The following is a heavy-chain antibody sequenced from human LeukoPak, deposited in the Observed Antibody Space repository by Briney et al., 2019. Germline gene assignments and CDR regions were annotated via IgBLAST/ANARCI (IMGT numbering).Heavy chain of an antibody. D-gene: IGHD2-15*01. J-gene: IGHJ4*02. CDR3: GKDREGYCSGGRCYQAGY. CDR1: VFTFRIYC. Sequence: GMALTLSCAASVFTFRIYCMHCVRQAPGKGREGVAVISYYGSNKYYADYVEGRFPIYRDNYNNTLHLQMNSMRDEDKAVYYCGKDREGYCSGGRCYQAGYWGQGTLVTVSS. V-gene: IGHV3-30*18. CDR2: ISYYGSNK.